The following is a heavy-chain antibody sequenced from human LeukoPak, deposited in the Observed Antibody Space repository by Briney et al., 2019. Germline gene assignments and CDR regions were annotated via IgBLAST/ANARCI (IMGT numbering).Heavy chain of an antibody. CDR1: GYTFTGYY. CDR2: INPKSGDT. J-gene: IGHJ4*02. CDR3: ARGGIIVPGPYRGMTDY. V-gene: IGHV1-2*02. Sequence: ASVKVSCKASGYTFTGYYIHWVRQAPGQGLEWMGWINPKSGDTNYAQKFQASVTMTRNTSISTAHLELSRLRSDDTAVFYCARGGIIVPGPYRGMTDYWGQGTLVTVSS. D-gene: IGHD6-19*01.